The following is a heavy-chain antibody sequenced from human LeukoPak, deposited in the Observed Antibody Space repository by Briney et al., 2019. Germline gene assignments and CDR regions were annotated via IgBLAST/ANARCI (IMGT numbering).Heavy chain of an antibody. CDR3: ARSSSDRLLWFGEANYGMDV. Sequence: SETLSLTCTVSGGSISSSSYYWGWIRQPPGKGLEWIGSIYHSGSTYYNPSLKSRVTISVDTSKNQLSLKLSSVTAADTAVYYCARSSSDRLLWFGEANYGMDVWGQGTTVTVSS. J-gene: IGHJ6*02. D-gene: IGHD3-10*01. CDR2: IYHSGST. V-gene: IGHV4-39*07. CDR1: GGSISSSSYY.